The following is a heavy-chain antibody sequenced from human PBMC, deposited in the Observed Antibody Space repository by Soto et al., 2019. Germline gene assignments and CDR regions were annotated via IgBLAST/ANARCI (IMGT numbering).Heavy chain of an antibody. Sequence: QVQLVESGGGVVQPGRSLRLSCAASGFTFSSYGMHWVRQAPGKGLEWVAVIWYDGSNKYYADSVKGRFTISRDNSKNTLYLQMNSLSAEYTAVYYCARWGIAAGDYWGQGTLVTVSS. CDR2: IWYDGSNK. V-gene: IGHV3-33*01. CDR3: ARWGIAAGDY. J-gene: IGHJ4*02. D-gene: IGHD6-13*01. CDR1: GFTFSSYG.